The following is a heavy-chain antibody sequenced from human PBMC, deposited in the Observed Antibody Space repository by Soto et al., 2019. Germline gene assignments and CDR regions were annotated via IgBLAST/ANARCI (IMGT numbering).Heavy chain of an antibody. D-gene: IGHD1-7*01. J-gene: IGHJ4*02. Sequence: ASVKVSCKASGYTFTSYDINWVRQATGQGLEWMGWMNPNRGNTGYAQRFQGRVTMTRNTSIRTAYMELSSLTSEDTAVYYCARGASDWNYEVYWGQGTLVTVSS. CDR1: GYTFTSYD. CDR2: MNPNRGNT. V-gene: IGHV1-8*01. CDR3: ARGASDWNYEVY.